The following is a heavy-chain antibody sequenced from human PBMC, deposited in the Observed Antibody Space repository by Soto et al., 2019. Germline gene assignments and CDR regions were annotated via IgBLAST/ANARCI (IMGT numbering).Heavy chain of an antibody. CDR3: AIERNSGYATKFDP. V-gene: IGHV4-61*01. CDR1: GGSVSSGSYY. CDR2: IYYSGST. J-gene: IGHJ5*02. D-gene: IGHD5-12*01. Sequence: SETLSLTCTVSGGSVSSGSYYWSWIRQPPGKGLEWIGYIYYSGSTNYNPSLKSRVTISVDTSKNQFSLKLSSVTAADTAVYYCAIERNSGYATKFDPWGQGXQLTVSS.